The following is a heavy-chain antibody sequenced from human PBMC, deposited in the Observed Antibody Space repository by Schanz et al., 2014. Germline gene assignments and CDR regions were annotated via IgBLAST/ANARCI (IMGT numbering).Heavy chain of an antibody. CDR1: GYTFTSYG. D-gene: IGHD3-10*01. J-gene: IGHJ4*02. Sequence: QVQLVQSGAEVKKPGASVKVSCKASGYTFTSYGINWVRQAPGQGLEWMGWIIPILGIANYAQRFQGRVSITADTSTNTAYMELSSLTSEDTAVHYCARGRGFYDYWGQGTLVTVSS. CDR3: ARGRGFYDY. V-gene: IGHV1-69*10. CDR2: IIPILGIA.